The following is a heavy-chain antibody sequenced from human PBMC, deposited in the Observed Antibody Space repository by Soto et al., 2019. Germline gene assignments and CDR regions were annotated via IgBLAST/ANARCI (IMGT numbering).Heavy chain of an antibody. V-gene: IGHV4-38-2*02. CDR2: IYHSGST. Sequence: SETLSLTCAVSGYSISSGYYWGWIRQPPGKGLEWIGSIYHSGSTYYNPSLKSRVTISVDTSKNQFSLKLSSVTAADTAVYYCARDPHYYDSSGNDYWGQGTLVTVS. CDR3: ARDPHYYDSSGNDY. D-gene: IGHD3-22*01. J-gene: IGHJ4*02. CDR1: GYSISSGYY.